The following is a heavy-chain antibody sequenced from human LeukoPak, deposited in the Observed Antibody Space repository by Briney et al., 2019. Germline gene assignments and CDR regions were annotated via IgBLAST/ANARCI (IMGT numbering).Heavy chain of an antibody. J-gene: IGHJ4*02. CDR1: GFTFSSYG. CDR2: IWYDGSNK. D-gene: IGHD2-2*01. V-gene: IGHV3-33*01. CDR3: ARSIGYCSSTTCPNRYFDY. Sequence: GGSLRLSCAASGFTFSSYGMHWVRQAPGKGLEWVAVIWYDGSNKYYADSVKGRFTISRDNSKNTLYLQMNSLRAEDTAVYYCARSIGYCSSTTCPNRYFDYWGQGTLVTVSS.